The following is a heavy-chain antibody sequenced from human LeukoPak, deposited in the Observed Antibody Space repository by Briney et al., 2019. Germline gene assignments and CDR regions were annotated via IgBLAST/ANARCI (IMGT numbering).Heavy chain of an antibody. CDR1: GFTFSSYG. Sequence: PGGSLRLSCAASGFTFSSYGMHWVRQAPGKGLEWVAVISYDGSNKYYADSVKGRFTISRDNSKNTAYLQMNSLKTEDTAVYYCCRFIFGAAADQTGGYWGQGTLVTVSS. CDR3: CRFIFGAAADQTGGY. CDR2: ISYDGSNK. J-gene: IGHJ4*02. V-gene: IGHV3-30*03. D-gene: IGHD6-13*01.